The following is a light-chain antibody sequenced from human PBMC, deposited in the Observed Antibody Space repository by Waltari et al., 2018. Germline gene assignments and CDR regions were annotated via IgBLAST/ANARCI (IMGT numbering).Light chain of an antibody. J-gene: IGKJ5*01. V-gene: IGKV4-1*01. CDR1: QNVLSTSNRKTY. CDR2: WAS. Sequence: DIVMTQSPDSLAVSLGEWATINCNSSQNVLSTSNRKTYIPWYQQKPGQTPRLLINWASTRASGVPDRFSGSGSGTDFTLTVSSLQAEDVAVYYCHQYYIPPLTFGQGTRLEIK. CDR3: HQYYIPPLT.